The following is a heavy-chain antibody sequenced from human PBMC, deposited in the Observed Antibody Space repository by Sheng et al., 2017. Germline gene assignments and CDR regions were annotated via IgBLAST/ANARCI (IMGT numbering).Heavy chain of an antibody. D-gene: IGHD5-18*01. CDR2: INHSGST. V-gene: IGHV4-34*01. CDR1: GGSFSGYY. CDR3: ARRRLGWGYELWPRLDY. Sequence: QVQLQQWGAGLLKPSETLSLTCAVYGGSFSGYYWSWIRQPPGKGLEWIGEINHSGSTNYNPSLKSRVTISVDTSKNQFSLKLSSVTAADTAVYYCARRRLGWGYELWPRLDYWGQGTLVTVSS. J-gene: IGHJ4*02.